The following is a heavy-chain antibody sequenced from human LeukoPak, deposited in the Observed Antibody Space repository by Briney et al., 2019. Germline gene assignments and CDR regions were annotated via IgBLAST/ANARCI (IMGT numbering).Heavy chain of an antibody. Sequence: ASVKVSCKASGYTFTSYYMHWVRQAPGQGLEWMGIINPSGGSTSYAQKFQGRVTMTRDTSTSTAYMELRSLRSDDTAVYYCAREEIGHYFDYWGQGTLVTVSS. D-gene: IGHD3-10*01. CDR1: GYTFTSYY. CDR3: AREEIGHYFDY. V-gene: IGHV1-46*01. CDR2: INPSGGST. J-gene: IGHJ4*02.